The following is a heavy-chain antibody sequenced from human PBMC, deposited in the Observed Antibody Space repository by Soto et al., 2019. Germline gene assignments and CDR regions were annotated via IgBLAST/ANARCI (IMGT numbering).Heavy chain of an antibody. CDR3: TTGNGNIAARSYYYYGMDV. CDR2: IKSKTDGGTT. Sequence: GTRRLSCAAAGLTLSNAWMCRVRQAPGKGLEWVGRIKSKTDGGTTDNAAPVKGRFTISRDDSKNTLYLQLNSLKTEDTAVYYCTTGNGNIAARSYYYYGMDVWGQGTKVTASS. D-gene: IGHD6-6*01. CDR1: GLTLSNAW. J-gene: IGHJ6*02. V-gene: IGHV3-15*01.